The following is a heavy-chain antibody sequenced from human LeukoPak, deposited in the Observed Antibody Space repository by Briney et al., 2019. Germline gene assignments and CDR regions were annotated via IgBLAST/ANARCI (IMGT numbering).Heavy chain of an antibody. D-gene: IGHD5-12*01. Sequence: SVKVSCKASGGTFSSYAISWVRQAPGQGLEWMGRIIPILGIANYAQKFQGRVTITADKSTSTAYMELSSLRSEDTAVYYCARDLPHTRPSEWLRYPSDYYYGMDVWGQGTTVTVSS. CDR1: GGTFSSYA. CDR2: IIPILGIA. CDR3: ARDLPHTRPSEWLRYPSDYYYGMDV. V-gene: IGHV1-69*04. J-gene: IGHJ6*02.